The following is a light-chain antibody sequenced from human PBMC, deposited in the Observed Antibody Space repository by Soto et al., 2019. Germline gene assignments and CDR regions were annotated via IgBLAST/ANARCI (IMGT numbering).Light chain of an antibody. CDR2: LGS. J-gene: IGKJ5*01. CDR1: QSLLHYNGHNF. CDR3: MQALQTPT. V-gene: IGKV2-28*01. Sequence: DIVMTQSPLSLPVTPGEPASISCRSSQSLLHYNGHNFLNWYLQKPGQSPQVLIYLGSNRASGVPDRFSGSGSGTDFTLKISRVEAEDVGVYYCMQALQTPTFGQGTRLEIK.